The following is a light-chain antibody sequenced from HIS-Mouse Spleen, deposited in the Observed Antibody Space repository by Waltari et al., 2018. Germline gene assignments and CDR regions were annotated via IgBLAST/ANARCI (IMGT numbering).Light chain of an antibody. CDR3: CSYAGSYTV. Sequence: QSALTQPRSVSGSPGQSVTISCTGTSSAVGGYNSVSWYQQHPGKAPKLMLYDVSKRPSGVPDRFSGSKSGNTASLTISGLQAEDEADYYCCSYAGSYTVFGGGTKLTVL. J-gene: IGLJ3*02. V-gene: IGLV2-11*01. CDR2: DVS. CDR1: SSAVGGYNS.